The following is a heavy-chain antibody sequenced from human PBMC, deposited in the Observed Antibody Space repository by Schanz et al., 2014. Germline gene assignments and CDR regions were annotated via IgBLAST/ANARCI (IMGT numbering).Heavy chain of an antibody. CDR3: AKDPNLFRDSSGYYYSPFDY. CDR2: ITGSGGTT. CDR1: GFTFTTYA. J-gene: IGHJ4*02. V-gene: IGHV3-23*01. Sequence: DVQLLESGGGLVQPGESLRLSCAASGFTFTTYAMSWVRQAPGKGLEWVSAITGSGGTTHYADSVKGRFTISRDNSKNTLYLQLNSLRVEDTAKYFCAKDPNLFRDSSGYYYSPFDYWGQGTLVAVSS. D-gene: IGHD3-22*01.